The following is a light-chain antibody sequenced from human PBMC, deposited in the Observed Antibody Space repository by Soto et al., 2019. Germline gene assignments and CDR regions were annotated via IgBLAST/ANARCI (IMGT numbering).Light chain of an antibody. CDR1: QSVSSSY. J-gene: IGKJ2*01. CDR3: QQYGSSSYT. CDR2: GAS. V-gene: IGKV3-20*01. Sequence: EIVLTQSPGTLSLSPGERATLSCRASQSVSSSYLAWYQQKPGQAPRLLIYGASSRATGIPDRFSGSESGSDFILSISRLEPEDFAVYYCQQYGSSSYTFGQGTKLEIK.